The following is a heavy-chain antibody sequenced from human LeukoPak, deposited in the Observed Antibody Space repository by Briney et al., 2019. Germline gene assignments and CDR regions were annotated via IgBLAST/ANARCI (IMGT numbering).Heavy chain of an antibody. V-gene: IGHV3-33*01. D-gene: IGHD1-1*01. CDR1: GFTFSNCG. CDR2: IWFDGSNK. CDR3: ARDLTRTSNWFDP. Sequence: GGSLRLSCAASGFTFSNCGMHWVRQAPGKGLEWVAVIWFDGSNKYYSDSVKGRFTISRDNSKNTLYLQMTSLRAEDTAVYYCARDLTRTSNWFDPWGQGTLVTVSS. J-gene: IGHJ5*02.